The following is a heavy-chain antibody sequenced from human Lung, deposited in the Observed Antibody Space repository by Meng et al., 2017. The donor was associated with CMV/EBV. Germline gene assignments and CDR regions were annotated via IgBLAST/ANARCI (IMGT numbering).Heavy chain of an antibody. CDR2: ISSCSSYI. J-gene: IGHJ4*02. CDR3: ARGSSSSWYEGSYYFDY. Sequence: GESLKISCAAPGFTFSRYSMHWVRHAPGNGLEWVSSISSCSSYIYYADSVKGRFTLSRDNAKNSLYLPMNSLRAEDTAVYYCARGSSSSWYEGSYYFDYWGQGXLVTVSS. V-gene: IGHV3-21*01. CDR1: GFTFSRYS. D-gene: IGHD6-13*01.